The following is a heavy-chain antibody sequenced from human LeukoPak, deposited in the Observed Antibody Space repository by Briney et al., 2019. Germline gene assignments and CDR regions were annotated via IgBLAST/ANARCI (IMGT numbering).Heavy chain of an antibody. CDR3: ATLLWFGDFDY. D-gene: IGHD3-10*01. CDR1: GYLFTGFF. Sequence: ASVKVSCKASGYLFTGFFIHWVRQAPGQGLEWMGSVSPNNGDTDYARNFEGRVTMTTDTSTRTANMQLSGLRFDDTAVYYCATLLWFGDFDYWGQGTPVTVSS. J-gene: IGHJ4*02. V-gene: IGHV1-2*02. CDR2: VSPNNGDT.